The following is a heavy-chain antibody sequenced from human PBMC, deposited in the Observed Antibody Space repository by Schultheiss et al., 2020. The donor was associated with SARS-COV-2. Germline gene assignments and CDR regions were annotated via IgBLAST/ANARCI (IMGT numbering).Heavy chain of an antibody. CDR3: ARGGYPSPPSYYYGMDV. CDR2: ISAYNGNT. CDR1: GYTFTSYG. Sequence: ASVKVSCKASGYTFTSYGISWVRQAPGQGLEWMGWISAYNGNTKYSQKFQGRVTITRDTSASTAYMELSSLRSEDTAVYYCARGGYPSPPSYYYGMDVWGQGTTVTVSS. D-gene: IGHD3-16*01. J-gene: IGHJ6*02. V-gene: IGHV1-18*01.